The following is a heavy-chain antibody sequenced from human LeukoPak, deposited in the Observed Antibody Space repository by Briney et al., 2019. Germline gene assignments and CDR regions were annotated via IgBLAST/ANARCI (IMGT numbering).Heavy chain of an antibody. CDR1: DFNFITYA. CDR2: ISGGGDVT. CDR3: AKDHLPGIVVADRDY. D-gene: IGHD6-19*01. Sequence: GGSLRLSCAASDFNFITYAMSWVRQAPGKGLEWVSTISGGGDVTYYADSVKGRFTISRDNSKNTLYLQMNSLRVEDTAVYYCAKDHLPGIVVADRDYWGQGTLVTVSS. V-gene: IGHV3-23*01. J-gene: IGHJ4*02.